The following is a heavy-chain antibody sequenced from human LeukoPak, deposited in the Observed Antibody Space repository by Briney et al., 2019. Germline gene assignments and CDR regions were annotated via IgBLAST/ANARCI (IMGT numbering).Heavy chain of an antibody. CDR1: GFPFSNYW. V-gene: IGHV3-74*01. CDR3: VRDWGYDSSGYWQKYFDT. D-gene: IGHD3-22*01. Sequence: GGSLRLSCAASGFPFSNYWIHWVRQAPGKGLVWVSRITNDESSTNYADSVKGRFTISRDNAKNTVYLQMNSLRAEDTAVYYCVRDWGYDSSGYWQKYFDTWGQGTLVTVSS. CDR2: ITNDESST. J-gene: IGHJ4*02.